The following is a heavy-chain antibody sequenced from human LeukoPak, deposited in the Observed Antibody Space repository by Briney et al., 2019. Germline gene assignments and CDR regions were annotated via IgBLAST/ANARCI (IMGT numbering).Heavy chain of an antibody. CDR1: GFTFSSYS. J-gene: IGHJ4*02. CDR2: ISYDGSNK. D-gene: IGHD3-10*01. Sequence: GGSLRLSCAASGFTFSSYSMNWVRQAPGKGLEWVAVISYDGSNKYYADSVKGRFTISRDNSKNTLYLQMNSLRAEDTAVYYCAKVGEGYYYGSGSYYDYWGQGTLVTVPS. CDR3: AKVGEGYYYGSGSYYDY. V-gene: IGHV3-30*18.